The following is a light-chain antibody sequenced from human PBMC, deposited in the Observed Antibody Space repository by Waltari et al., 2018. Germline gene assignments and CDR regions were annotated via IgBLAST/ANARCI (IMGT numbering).Light chain of an antibody. J-gene: IGLJ1*01. CDR3: SSYTTSSAPGV. CDR2: EVS. Sequence: QSALTQPASVSGSPGQSSTISCPGTDRDVGAYDFVAWYQQHPGKAPHLIIYEVSNRPSGISNRFSASKSGNTASLTISGLQAEDEADYYCSSYTTSSAPGVFGTGTRVTVL. CDR1: DRDVGAYDF. V-gene: IGLV2-14*01.